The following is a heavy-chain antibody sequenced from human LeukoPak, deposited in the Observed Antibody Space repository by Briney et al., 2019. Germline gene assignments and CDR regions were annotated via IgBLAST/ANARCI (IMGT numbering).Heavy chain of an antibody. CDR2: IYYSGST. Sequence: SETLSLTCTVSGGSISSYYWSWIRQPPGKGLEWIGYIYYSGSTNYNPSLKSRVTISVDTSKNQFSLKLSSVTAADTAVYYCARARLHYDFWSGPLDYWGQGTLVTFSS. CDR3: ARARLHYDFWSGPLDY. V-gene: IGHV4-59*01. CDR1: GGSISSYY. D-gene: IGHD3-3*01. J-gene: IGHJ4*02.